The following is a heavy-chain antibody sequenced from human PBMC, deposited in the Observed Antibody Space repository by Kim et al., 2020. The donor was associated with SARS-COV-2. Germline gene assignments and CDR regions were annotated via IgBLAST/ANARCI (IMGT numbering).Heavy chain of an antibody. Sequence: GGSLRLSCAASGFSFSSYAMSWVRQAPGKGLEWVSSLSTNGDNTYYADSVRGRFTISRTTSRHTLNLQMTSLRAEHTVVYYCGKNSGSSIYSGFCVWGQG. D-gene: IGHD2-15*01. V-gene: IGHV3-23*01. CDR2: LSTNGDNT. J-gene: IGHJ6*02. CDR1: GFSFSSYA. CDR3: GKNSGSSIYSGFCV.